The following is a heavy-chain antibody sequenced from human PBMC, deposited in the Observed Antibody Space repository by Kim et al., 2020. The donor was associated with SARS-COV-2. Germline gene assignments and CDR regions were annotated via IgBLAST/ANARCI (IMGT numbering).Heavy chain of an antibody. V-gene: IGHV3-66*01. Sequence: GGSLRLSCAASGFTVSTNYMSWVRQAPGKGLEWVSFIYSGGSTYYADSVKGRCTISRDNSKNTLQLQMNSLRAEDTAVYYCARGSSTAVGYFYRWGRGTL. CDR2: IYSGGST. D-gene: IGHD5-18*01. CDR1: GFTVSTNY. CDR3: ARGSSTAVGYFYR. J-gene: IGHJ2*01.